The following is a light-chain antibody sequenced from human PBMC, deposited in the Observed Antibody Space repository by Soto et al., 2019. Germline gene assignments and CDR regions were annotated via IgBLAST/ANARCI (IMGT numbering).Light chain of an antibody. CDR3: QQYNSYPST. CDR1: QSISSW. CDR2: KAS. J-gene: IGKJ1*01. V-gene: IGKV1-5*03. Sequence: DIQMTQSPSTLSASVGDRVTITCRASQSISSWLAWYQQKPGKAPKLLIYKASSLESGVPPRFSGSGSGTDFSLTISSLQPDDFATYYCQQYNSYPSTFGQGTKVEIK.